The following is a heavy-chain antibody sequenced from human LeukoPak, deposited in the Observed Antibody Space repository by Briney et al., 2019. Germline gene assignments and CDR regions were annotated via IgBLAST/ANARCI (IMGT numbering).Heavy chain of an antibody. J-gene: IGHJ6*03. CDR1: GYTFTSYG. CDR2: ISAYNGNT. D-gene: IGHD4-17*01. CDR3: ARAVTMTYYYYYYMDV. V-gene: IGHV1-18*01. Sequence: ASVKVSCKASGYTFTSYGISWVRQAPGQGLEWMGWISAYNGNTNYAQKLQGRVTMTTDTSTSTAYMELRSLRSDGTAVYYCARAVTMTYYYYYYMDVWGKGTTVTVSS.